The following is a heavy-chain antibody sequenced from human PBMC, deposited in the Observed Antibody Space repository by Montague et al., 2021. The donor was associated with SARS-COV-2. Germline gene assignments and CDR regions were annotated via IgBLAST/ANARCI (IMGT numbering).Heavy chain of an antibody. V-gene: IGHV4-39*01. CDR2: IYYSGST. J-gene: IGHJ4*02. CDR3: ARHFKVTFVRWLQPRGGFDY. CDR1: GGSISSSSYY. Sequence: SETLSLTCTVSGGSISSSSYYWGWIRQPPGKGLEWIGSIYYSGSTYYNPSLKSRVTISVDTSKNQFSLKPSSVTAADTAVYYCARHFKVTFVRWLQPRGGFDYWGQGTLVTVSS. D-gene: IGHD5-24*01.